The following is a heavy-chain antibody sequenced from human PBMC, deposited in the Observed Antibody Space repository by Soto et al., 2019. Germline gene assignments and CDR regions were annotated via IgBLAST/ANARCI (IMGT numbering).Heavy chain of an antibody. D-gene: IGHD6-13*01. J-gene: IGHJ6*03. V-gene: IGHV4-4*02. CDR3: ARDSPTRKEGVAAANYYMDV. Sequence: SETLSLTCAVSSGSISSSNWWSWVRQPPGKGLEWIGEIYHSGSTNYNPSLKSRVTISVDKSKNQFSLKLSSVTAADTAVYYCARDSPTRKEGVAAANYYMDVWGKGTTGTVSS. CDR2: IYHSGST. CDR1: SGSISSSNW.